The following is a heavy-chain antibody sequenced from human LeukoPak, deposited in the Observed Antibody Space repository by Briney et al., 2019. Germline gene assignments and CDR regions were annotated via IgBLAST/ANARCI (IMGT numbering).Heavy chain of an antibody. V-gene: IGHV1-46*01. D-gene: IGHD6-19*01. CDR1: GYTFTSYY. Sequence: GASVKVSCKASGYTFTSYYMHWVRQAPGQGLEWMGIINPSGGSTSYAQKFQGRVTMTRDTSTSTVYMELSSLRSEDTAVYYCARPKGQWLVPDAFDIWGQGTMVTVSS. CDR2: INPSGGST. J-gene: IGHJ3*02. CDR3: ARPKGQWLVPDAFDI.